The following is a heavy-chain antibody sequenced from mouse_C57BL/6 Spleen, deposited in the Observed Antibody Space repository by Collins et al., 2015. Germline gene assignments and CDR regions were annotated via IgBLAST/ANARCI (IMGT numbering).Heavy chain of an antibody. Sequence: EVQLQQSGAELVKPGASVKLSCTASSFNIKDYYMHWVKQRTEQGLEWIGRIDPEDGETKYDPKFQGKATITADTSSNTAYLQLSSLTSEDTAVYYCAPITTGRGYAMDYWGQGTSVTVSS. V-gene: IGHV14-2*01. CDR3: APITTGRGYAMDY. CDR1: SFNIKDYY. D-gene: IGHD1-1*01. CDR2: IDPEDGET. J-gene: IGHJ4*01.